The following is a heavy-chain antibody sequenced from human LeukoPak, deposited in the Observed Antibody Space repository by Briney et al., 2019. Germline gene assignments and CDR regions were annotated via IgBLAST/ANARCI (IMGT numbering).Heavy chain of an antibody. V-gene: IGHV4-59*01. J-gene: IGHJ4*02. CDR1: GGSISSYY. Sequence: PSETLSLTCTVSGGSISSYYWSWIRQPPGKGLEWIGYIYYSGSTNYNPSLESRVTISVDTSKNQFSLKLSSVTAADTAVYYCARGYSGYDSSWGQGTLVTVSS. CDR3: ARGYSGYDSS. D-gene: IGHD5-12*01. CDR2: IYYSGST.